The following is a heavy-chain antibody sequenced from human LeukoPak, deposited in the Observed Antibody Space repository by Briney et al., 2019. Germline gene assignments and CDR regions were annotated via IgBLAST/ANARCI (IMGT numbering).Heavy chain of an antibody. CDR1: GFTVSSNS. V-gene: IGHV3-53*01. CDR2: IYSAGST. D-gene: IGHD3-16*01. J-gene: IGHJ4*02. Sequence: GGSLRLSCTVSGFTVSSNSMSWVRQAPGRGLEWVSFIYSAGSTHYSDSVKGRFTISIDNSKNTLYLQMNSLRAEDTAVYYCARRAGAYTHPYDYWGQGTLVTVSS. CDR3: ARRAGAYTHPYDY.